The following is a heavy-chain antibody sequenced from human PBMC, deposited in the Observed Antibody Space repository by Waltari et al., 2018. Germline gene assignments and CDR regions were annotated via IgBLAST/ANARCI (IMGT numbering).Heavy chain of an antibody. D-gene: IGHD1-1*01. CDR3: ARGGAHDV. CDR2: ISTTGFT. J-gene: IGHJ4*02. CDR1: GFRFNDHE. Sequence: EVQLVESGGGLAQPGGSLRPSWLVPGFRFNDHEMNWVRQAPGRGLEWISYISTTGFTRYADFVKGRFTISRDNAKNSLFLQMTSLRGNDTALYYCARGGAHDVWGQGTQVTVSS. V-gene: IGHV3-48*03.